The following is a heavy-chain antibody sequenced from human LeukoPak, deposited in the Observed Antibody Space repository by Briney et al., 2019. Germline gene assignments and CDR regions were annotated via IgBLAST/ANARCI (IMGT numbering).Heavy chain of an antibody. CDR1: GFNFANHA. D-gene: IGHD2-21*02. Sequence: GGSLRLSCAASGFNFANHAMSWVRQTPGKGLEWVSAISGGGDITYYADSVTGRFTISRDNSKDTLFLQMHSLRPGDTAVYYRVREDTPATANYWGQGTLVTISS. J-gene: IGHJ4*02. CDR2: ISGGGDIT. V-gene: IGHV3-23*01. CDR3: VREDTPATANY.